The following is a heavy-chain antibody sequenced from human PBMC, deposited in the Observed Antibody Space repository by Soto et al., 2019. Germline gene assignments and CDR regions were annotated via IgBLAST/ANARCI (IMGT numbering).Heavy chain of an antibody. CDR2: IIPICGTT. J-gene: IGHJ4*02. D-gene: IGHD3-10*01. CDR3: ASDPVRGVIR. Sequence: GASVKVSCKASGGTFSSYAISWVRQAPGQGLEWMGIIIPICGTTSYAQKFQGRVTMTRDTSTSTVYMELSSLRSEDTAVYYCASDPVRGVIRWGQGTLVTVSS. CDR1: GGTFSSYA. V-gene: IGHV1-46*03.